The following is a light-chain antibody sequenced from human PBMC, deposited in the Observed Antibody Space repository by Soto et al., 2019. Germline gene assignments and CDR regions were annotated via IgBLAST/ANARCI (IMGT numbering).Light chain of an antibody. Sequence: AIQMTQSPSSLSASVGDRVTITCRASQGIRSDLGWYQHKPGKAPKLLIYGASSLQSGVPSRFSCSGSGSDFTLTISSLQPEDFATYYCLQDYTYPWTFGQGTKVESK. J-gene: IGKJ1*01. V-gene: IGKV1-6*01. CDR3: LQDYTYPWT. CDR1: QGIRSD. CDR2: GAS.